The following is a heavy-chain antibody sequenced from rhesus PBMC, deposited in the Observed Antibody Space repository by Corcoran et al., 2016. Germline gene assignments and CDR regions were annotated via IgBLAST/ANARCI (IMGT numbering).Heavy chain of an antibody. Sequence: QVQLQESGPGMVTPSETLSPPCAVYGGSISHYSYWSWTRPPPGKGLEWIGQIYVCSGSTYYNPSLKSRVTVSKDTSKNQFSLKLSSVTAADTAVYYCARDVSYSWNRGSLDVWGRGVLVTVSS. J-gene: IGHJ5-2*02. D-gene: IGHD1-20*01. CDR1: GGSISHYSY. CDR2: IYVCSGST. CDR3: ARDVSYSWNRGSLDV. V-gene: IGHV4S7*01.